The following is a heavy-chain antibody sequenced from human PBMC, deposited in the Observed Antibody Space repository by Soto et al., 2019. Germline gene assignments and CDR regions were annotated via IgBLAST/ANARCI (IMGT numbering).Heavy chain of an antibody. CDR3: ARNQAGTVFALPTHFYYMDV. D-gene: IGHD3-3*01. CDR2: TYYTGRT. V-gene: IGHV4-59*02. Sequence: QVQLQESGPGLLKPSETLSLTCTVSGGSVSDYYWSWIRQAPGKGLEWIGYTYYTGRTDFNPSLKSRLSMSADTSKNQFSLEVTSVTAADTAVYYCARNQAGTVFALPTHFYYMDVWGKGTTVTVSS. J-gene: IGHJ6*03. CDR1: GGSVSDYY.